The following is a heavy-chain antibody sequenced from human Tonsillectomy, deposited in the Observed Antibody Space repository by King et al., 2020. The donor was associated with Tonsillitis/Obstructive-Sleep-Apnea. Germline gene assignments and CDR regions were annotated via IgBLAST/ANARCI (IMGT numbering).Heavy chain of an antibody. J-gene: IGHJ5*02. Sequence: QLQLQESGPGLVKPSETLSLTCTVSGDSIATTTTNHWAWIRQPPGRGLEWIGTIFYNGDTYYSESLRSRLTMSVDTSKEQFSLKLSSINAADTAVYYCARLVVPGRFDPWGQGTLVTVSS. CDR3: ARLVVPGRFDP. CDR2: IFYNGDT. D-gene: IGHD3-22*01. CDR1: GDSIATTTTNH. V-gene: IGHV4-39*01.